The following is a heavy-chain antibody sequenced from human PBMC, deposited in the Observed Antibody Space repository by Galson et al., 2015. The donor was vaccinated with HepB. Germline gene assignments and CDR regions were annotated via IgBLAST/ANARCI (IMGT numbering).Heavy chain of an antibody. CDR1: GFNFRSYA. V-gene: IGHV3-23*01. CDR3: AKALLYYYGSGTFDY. Sequence: SLRLSCAASGFNFRSYAMSWVRQAPGKGLEFVSAISGSGGSPYYADFVKGRFTISRDSSKNTLYLQMNSLRAEDTALYYCAKALLYYYGSGTFDYWGRGAQVTVSS. D-gene: IGHD3-10*01. CDR2: ISGSGGSP. J-gene: IGHJ4*02.